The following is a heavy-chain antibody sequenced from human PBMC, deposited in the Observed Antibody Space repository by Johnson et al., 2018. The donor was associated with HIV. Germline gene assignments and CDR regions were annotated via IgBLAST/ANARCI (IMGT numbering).Heavy chain of an antibody. D-gene: IGHD1-26*01. V-gene: IGHV3-30-3*01. CDR1: HFTFGAYA. CDR2: ASYDGDNK. Sequence: QMQLVESGGGVVQPGKSLRLSCAASHFTFGAYAIHWVRLAPGKGLEWVAVASYDGDNKYYADSVNGRFTISKDNSKDKLYMEMNNLRLEDTAVYYCAGGAAVSGTLVDPFDIWGRGTMVTVSS. J-gene: IGHJ3*02. CDR3: AGGAAVSGTLVDPFDI.